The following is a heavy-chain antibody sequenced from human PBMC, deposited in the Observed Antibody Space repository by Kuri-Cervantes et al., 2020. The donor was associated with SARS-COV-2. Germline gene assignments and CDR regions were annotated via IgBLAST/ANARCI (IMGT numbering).Heavy chain of an antibody. V-gene: IGHV1-69*13. CDR3: ALGYWGSGYPRYYYYMDV. D-gene: IGHD3-22*01. CDR2: IIPVLGTP. J-gene: IGHJ6*03. Sequence: SVKVSCKASGCTFSSYAISWVRQAPGQGLEWMGGIIPVLGTPNYAQKFQGRVTITADESTSTAYMELSSLRSEDTAVYYCALGYWGSGYPRYYYYMDVWGKGTTVTVSS. CDR1: GCTFSSYA.